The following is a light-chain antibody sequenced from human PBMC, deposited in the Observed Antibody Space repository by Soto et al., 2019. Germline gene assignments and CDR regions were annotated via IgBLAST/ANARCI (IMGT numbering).Light chain of an antibody. CDR3: CSYAGSYTSLYV. J-gene: IGLJ1*01. CDR1: SSDVGGYNY. V-gene: IGLV2-11*01. CDR2: DVS. Sequence: LTQPRSVSGSPGQSVTISCTGTSSDVGGYNYVSWYQQHPGQAPKLMIYDVSKRPSGVPDRFSGSKSGNTASLTISGLQAEDEADYYCCSYAGSYTSLYVFGTGTKVTVL.